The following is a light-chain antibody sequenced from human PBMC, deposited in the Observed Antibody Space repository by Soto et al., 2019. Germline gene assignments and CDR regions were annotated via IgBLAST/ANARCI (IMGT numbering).Light chain of an antibody. Sequence: DIQMTQSPSSLSASVGDRVTITCRASQGIGNYLAWYQQKPGNVPKLLIYAAATLQSGVPSRFSGSGSGTDFTLTISSLQPEDVATYYCQKYNSAPLATFGPGTKVDIK. CDR2: AAA. CDR1: QGIGNY. V-gene: IGKV1-27*01. J-gene: IGKJ3*01. CDR3: QKYNSAPLAT.